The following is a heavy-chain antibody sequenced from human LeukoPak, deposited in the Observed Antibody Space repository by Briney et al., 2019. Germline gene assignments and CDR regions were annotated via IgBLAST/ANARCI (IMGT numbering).Heavy chain of an antibody. CDR1: GGSISSYY. CDR3: ASWGIRGPSFDY. V-gene: IGHV4-59*01. Sequence: SETLSLTCTVSGGSISSYYWSWIRQPAGKGLEWIGYIYYGGSTNYNPSLKSRVTISVDTSKNQFSLKLSSVTAADTAVYYCASWGIRGPSFDYWGQGTLVTVSS. CDR2: IYYGGST. J-gene: IGHJ4*02. D-gene: IGHD3-10*01.